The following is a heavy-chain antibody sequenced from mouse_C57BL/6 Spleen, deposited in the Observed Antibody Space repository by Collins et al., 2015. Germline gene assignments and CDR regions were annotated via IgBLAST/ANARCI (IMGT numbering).Heavy chain of an antibody. Sequence: QVQLHQSGPELVKPGASVKISCKVSGYAFSSSWMNWVKQRPGKGLEWIGRIYPGDGHTNYNGKFKGKATLTADKSSSTAYMQLSSLTSEDSAVYFCARIYDGYPYAMDYWGRGTSVTVSS. J-gene: IGHJ4*01. D-gene: IGHD2-3*01. CDR2: IYPGDGHT. CDR3: ARIYDGYPYAMDY. V-gene: IGHV1-82*01. CDR1: GYAFSSSW.